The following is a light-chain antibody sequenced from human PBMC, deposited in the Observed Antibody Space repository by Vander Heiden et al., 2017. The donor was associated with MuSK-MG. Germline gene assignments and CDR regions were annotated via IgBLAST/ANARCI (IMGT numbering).Light chain of an antibody. CDR2: EDI. CDR3: QSYDRSDQV. Sequence: NFILTQPHSVSASPGKTVTISCTRSSGNIADNFVQWYQQRPGSVPTTIGYEDIKRPSGVPDRFSGSIDTSSNSASLDISGLRTEDEADYYCQSYDRSDQVFGGGTKLTVL. V-gene: IGLV6-57*03. CDR1: SGNIADNF. J-gene: IGLJ3*02.